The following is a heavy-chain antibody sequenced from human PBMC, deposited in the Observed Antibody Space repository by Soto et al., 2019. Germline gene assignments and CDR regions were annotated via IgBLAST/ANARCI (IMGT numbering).Heavy chain of an antibody. Sequence: QVQLQESGPGLVKPSQTLSLTCTVSGVSLSSGNYHWSWIRQPPGKGLEWIGYIFYNGNTYYNPSLKSRLALSVDSSKNQFSLKLYSVTDADTAMYYCATYEGRANLGIFDFWGQGTMVTVSS. D-gene: IGHD3-22*01. CDR2: IFYNGNT. V-gene: IGHV4-30-4*01. CDR1: GVSLSSGNYH. J-gene: IGHJ3*01. CDR3: ATYEGRANLGIFDF.